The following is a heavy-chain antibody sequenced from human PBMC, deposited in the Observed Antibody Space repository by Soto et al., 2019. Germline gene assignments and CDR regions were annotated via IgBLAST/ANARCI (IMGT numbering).Heavy chain of an antibody. CDR1: GGSFSGYS. D-gene: IGHD3-16*01. CDR3: ARAPRGGSYFDF. J-gene: IGHJ4*01. Sequence: QVQLQQWGARLLKPSETLSLICYVYGGSFSGYSWNWIRQPPGKGLEWIGEINNSGTTNYNSSLKSRVTTSLDTSKNQFSLILMSVTAADTAVYYCARAPRGGSYFDFWGQGTPVTVSS. V-gene: IGHV4-34*02. CDR2: INNSGTT.